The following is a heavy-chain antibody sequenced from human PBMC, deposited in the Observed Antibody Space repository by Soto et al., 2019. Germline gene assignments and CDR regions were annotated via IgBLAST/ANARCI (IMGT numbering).Heavy chain of an antibody. CDR1: VGSIGSGGYY. D-gene: IGHD2-2*01. Sequence: QVQLQESGPGLVKPSQTLSLTCTFSVGSIGSGGYYWSWFRQHPGKGREGIGYIYYSGSTYYNPSLKSRVTISVDTSKNQFSLKLSSVTAADTAVYYCARGGIVVVPAPTGFDPWGQGTLVTVSS. V-gene: IGHV4-31*03. CDR3: ARGGIVVVPAPTGFDP. CDR2: IYYSGST. J-gene: IGHJ5*02.